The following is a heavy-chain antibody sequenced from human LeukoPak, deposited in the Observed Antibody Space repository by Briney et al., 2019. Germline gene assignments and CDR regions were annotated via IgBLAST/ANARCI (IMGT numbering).Heavy chain of an antibody. CDR3: ARAVGDTVTLYYFDY. CDR1: GYTLTIYA. Sequence: ASVKVSCKASGYTLTIYAMNWVRQAPGQGLEWMGWINTNTGNPTYAQGFTGRFVFSLDTSVSTAYLQISSLKAEDTAVYYCARAVGDTVTLYYFDYWGQGTLVTVSS. D-gene: IGHD4-17*01. V-gene: IGHV7-4-1*02. CDR2: INTNTGNP. J-gene: IGHJ4*02.